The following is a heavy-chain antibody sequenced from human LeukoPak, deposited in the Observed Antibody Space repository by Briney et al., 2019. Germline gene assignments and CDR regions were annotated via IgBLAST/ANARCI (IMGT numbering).Heavy chain of an antibody. CDR2: ISHSGST. CDR1: GGSISGNYW. D-gene: IGHD6-13*01. CDR3: ARGYSSSWFYFDS. J-gene: IGHJ4*02. V-gene: IGHV4-4*02. Sequence: SETLSLTCAVSGGSISGNYWWSWVRQAPGKGLEWIGEISHSGSTNYNPSLKSRVTTSVDKSKNQFSLHLTSVTAADTAVYYCARGYSSSWFYFDSWGQGTLVTVSS.